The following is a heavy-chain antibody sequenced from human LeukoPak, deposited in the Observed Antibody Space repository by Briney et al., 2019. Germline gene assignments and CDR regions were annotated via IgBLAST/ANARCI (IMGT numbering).Heavy chain of an antibody. V-gene: IGHV4-30-4*01. Sequence: SETLSLTCTASGGSISSGDYYWRWIRQPPGKGLEWIGYIYCSGSTYYNPSLKSRVTISVDTSKNQFSLKLSSVTAADTAVYYCARGRGWFGELRENWFDPWGQGTLVTVSS. J-gene: IGHJ5*02. CDR3: ARGRGWFGELRENWFDP. CDR2: IYCSGST. CDR1: GGSISSGDYY. D-gene: IGHD3-10*01.